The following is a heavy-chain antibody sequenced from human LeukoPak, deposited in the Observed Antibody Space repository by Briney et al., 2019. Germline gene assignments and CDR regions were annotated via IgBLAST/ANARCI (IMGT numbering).Heavy chain of an antibody. Sequence: SETLSLTCTVSGYSISRGYYWGWIRQPPGKGLEWIGEINHSGSTNYNPSLKSRVTISVDTSKNQFSLKLSSVTAADTAVYYCARGHTTVRRLGELGSTPGDYWGQGTLVTVSS. J-gene: IGHJ4*02. V-gene: IGHV4-38-2*02. CDR3: ARGHTTVRRLGELGSTPGDY. D-gene: IGHD3-16*01. CDR2: INHSGST. CDR1: GYSISRGYY.